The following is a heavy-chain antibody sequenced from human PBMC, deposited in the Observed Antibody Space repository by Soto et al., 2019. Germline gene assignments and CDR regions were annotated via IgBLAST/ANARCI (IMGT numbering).Heavy chain of an antibody. CDR2: ISYDGSNK. D-gene: IGHD3-10*01. CDR1: GFTFSSYA. CDR3: ARDKEAGGPIDY. V-gene: IGHV3-30-3*01. Sequence: QVQLVESGGGVVQPGRSLRLSCAASGFTFSSYAMHWVRQAPGKGLEWVAVISYDGSNKYYADSVKGRFTISRDNSKNTLYLQMTSRRAEDTAVYYCARDKEAGGPIDYWGQGTLVTVSS. J-gene: IGHJ4*02.